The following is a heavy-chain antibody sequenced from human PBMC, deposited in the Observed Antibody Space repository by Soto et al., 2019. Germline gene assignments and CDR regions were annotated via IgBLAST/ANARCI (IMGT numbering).Heavy chain of an antibody. Sequence: QVQLVESGGGVVQPGRSLRLSCAASGFTFSSYGMHWVRQAPGKGLEWVAVISYDGSNKYYADSVKGRFTISRDNSKNTLYLQMNSLRAEDTAVYYCVKGYSYGWGGYFDYWGQGTLVTVSS. CDR2: ISYDGSNK. CDR1: GFTFSSYG. D-gene: IGHD5-18*01. V-gene: IGHV3-30*18. CDR3: VKGYSYGWGGYFDY. J-gene: IGHJ4*02.